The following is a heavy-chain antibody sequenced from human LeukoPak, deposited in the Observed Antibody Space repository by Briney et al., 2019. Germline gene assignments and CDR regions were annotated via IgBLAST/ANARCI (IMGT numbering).Heavy chain of an antibody. D-gene: IGHD4-17*01. CDR1: GYTFTVYY. CDR2: INPNSGGT. CDR3: ARGLGEYTVTLPLNWFDP. V-gene: IGHV1-2*02. Sequence: GASVKVSCKASGYTFTVYYMHWVRQAPGQGLEWMGWINPNSGGTNYAQKFQGRVTMTRDTSISTAYMELSRLRSDDTAVYYCARGLGEYTVTLPLNWFDPWGQGTLVTVSS. J-gene: IGHJ5*02.